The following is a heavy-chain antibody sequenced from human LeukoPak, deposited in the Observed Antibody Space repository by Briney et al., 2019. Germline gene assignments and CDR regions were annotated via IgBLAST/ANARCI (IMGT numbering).Heavy chain of an antibody. D-gene: IGHD6-19*01. V-gene: IGHV1-69*05. CDR2: IIPIFGTA. Sequence: SVKVSCKASGGTFSSYAISWVRQAPGQGLEWMGRIIPIFGTANYEQKFQGRVTITTDESTSTAYVELSSLRSEDTAVYYCARDNSSGRYYYYYYYMDVWGKGTTVTVSS. CDR1: GGTFSSYA. CDR3: ARDNSSGRYYYYYYYMDV. J-gene: IGHJ6*03.